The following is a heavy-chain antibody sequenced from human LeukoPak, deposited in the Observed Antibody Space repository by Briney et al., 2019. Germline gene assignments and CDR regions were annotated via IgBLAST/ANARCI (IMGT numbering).Heavy chain of an antibody. V-gene: IGHV3-7*01. D-gene: IGHD6-19*01. Sequence: PGGSLRLSCAASGFTFSSYWMSWVRQAPGKGLEWVANIKQDGSEKYYVDSVKGRFTISRDNAKNSLYLQMNSLRAEDTAVYYCARDRSLYSSGWTPDAFDIWGQGTMVTVSS. CDR1: GFTFSSYW. J-gene: IGHJ3*02. CDR3: ARDRSLYSSGWTPDAFDI. CDR2: IKQDGSEK.